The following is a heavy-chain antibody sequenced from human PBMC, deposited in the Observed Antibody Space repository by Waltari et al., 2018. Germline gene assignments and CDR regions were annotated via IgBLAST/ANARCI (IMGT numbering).Heavy chain of an antibody. CDR2: IDPSDSFR. Sequence: EVQLVQSGAAVKKPEESLRLSCEGSGYSLTSHWISGVRQMPGKGLEWVGRIDPSDSFRNYGPAFEGHVTISVDQSLRTAYLQWDSLKASDTAIYYCVRHRTTYPLEIDYWGQGTLVTVSS. D-gene: IGHD2-2*01. CDR1: GYSLTSHW. CDR3: VRHRTTYPLEIDY. V-gene: IGHV5-10-1*01. J-gene: IGHJ4*02.